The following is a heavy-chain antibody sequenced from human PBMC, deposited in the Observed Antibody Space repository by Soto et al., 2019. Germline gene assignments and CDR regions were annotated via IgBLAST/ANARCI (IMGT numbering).Heavy chain of an antibody. CDR2: INSDGSST. J-gene: IGHJ6*02. Sequence: EVQLVESGGGLVQPGGSLRLSCAASGFTFSSYWMHWVRQAPGKGLVWVSRINSDGSSTSYADSVKGRFTISRDNAKNTLYLQMNSLRAEDTAVYYCAGVPPYYYYGMDVWGQGTTVTVSS. CDR3: AGVPPYYYYGMDV. CDR1: GFTFSSYW. V-gene: IGHV3-74*01.